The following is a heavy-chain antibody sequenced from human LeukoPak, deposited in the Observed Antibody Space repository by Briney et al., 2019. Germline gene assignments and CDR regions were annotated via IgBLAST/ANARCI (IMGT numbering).Heavy chain of an antibody. CDR2: ISYDGSNK. J-gene: IGHJ4*02. D-gene: IGHD5-18*01. Sequence: PGRSLRLSCAASGFTFSSYGMHWVRQAPGKGLEWVEVISYDGSNKYYADSVKGRFTISRDNSKNTLYLQMNSLRAEDTAVYYCAKGGDTAMEPFDYWGQGTLVTVSS. CDR1: GFTFSSYG. CDR3: AKGGDTAMEPFDY. V-gene: IGHV3-30*18.